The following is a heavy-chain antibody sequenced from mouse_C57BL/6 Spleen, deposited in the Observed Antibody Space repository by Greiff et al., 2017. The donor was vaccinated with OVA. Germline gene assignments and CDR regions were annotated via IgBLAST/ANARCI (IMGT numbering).Heavy chain of an antibody. CDR2: IRSKSNNYAT. CDR1: GFSFNTYA. Sequence: EVHLVESGGGLVQPKGSLKLSCAASGFSFNTYAMNWVRQAPGKGLEWVARIRSKSNNYATYYADSVKDRFTISRDDSESMLYLQMNNLKTEDTAMYYCVRQGYDYEDYFDYWGQGTTLTVSS. CDR3: VRQGYDYEDYFDY. D-gene: IGHD2-4*01. V-gene: IGHV10-1*01. J-gene: IGHJ2*01.